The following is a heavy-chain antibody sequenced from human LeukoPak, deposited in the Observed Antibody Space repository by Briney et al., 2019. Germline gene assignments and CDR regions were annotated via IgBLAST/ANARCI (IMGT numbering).Heavy chain of an antibody. CDR2: INPNSGGT. CDR3: ARDSHDSSGYYLDY. V-gene: IGHV1-2*04. J-gene: IGHJ4*02. CDR1: GYTFTGYY. D-gene: IGHD3-22*01. Sequence: ASVKVSCKAPGYTFTGYYMHWVRQAPGQGLEWMGWINPNSGGTNYAQKFQGWVTMARDTSISTAYMELSRLRSDDTAVYYCARDSHDSSGYYLDYWGQGTLVTVSS.